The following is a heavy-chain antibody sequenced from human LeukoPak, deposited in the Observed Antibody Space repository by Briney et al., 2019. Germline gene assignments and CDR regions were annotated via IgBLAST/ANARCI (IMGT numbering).Heavy chain of an antibody. CDR1: GYTFTNYD. CDR2: ISAHNRNT. V-gene: IGHV1-18*01. J-gene: IGHJ1*01. CDR3: ARVEGSYYHDSSGYSAH. D-gene: IGHD3-22*01. Sequence: ASVKVSCKASGYTFTNYDVTWVRQAHGQGLEWMGWISAHNRNTNNAQKFQGRVTMTTDTSTSTAYMELRSLISDDTAVYYCARVEGSYYHDSSGYSAHWGQGTLVTVSS.